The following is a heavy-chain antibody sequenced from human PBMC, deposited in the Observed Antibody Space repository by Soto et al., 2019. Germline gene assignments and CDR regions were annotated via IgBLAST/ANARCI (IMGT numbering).Heavy chain of an antibody. CDR2: INPSGGST. V-gene: IGHV1-46*01. CDR1: GYTFTSYY. CDR3: ASDSSGYYCIDY. J-gene: IGHJ4*02. D-gene: IGHD3-22*01. Sequence: ASVKVSCKASGYTFTSYYMHWVRQAPGQGLEWMGIINPSGGSTSYAQKFQGRVTMTRDTSTSTVYMELSSLRSEDTAVYYCASDSSGYYCIDYWGQGTLVTVSS.